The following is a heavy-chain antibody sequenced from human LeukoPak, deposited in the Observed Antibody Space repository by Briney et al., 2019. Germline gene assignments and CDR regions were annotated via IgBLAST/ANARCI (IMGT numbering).Heavy chain of an antibody. Sequence: SQTLSLTCTVSGGSISSGDYYWSWIRQPPGKGLEWIGDIYYSGSTYYNPSLKSRVTISVDTSKNQFSLKLSSVTAADTAVYYCDRVGDYYDSSGYYLFDYWGQGTLVTVSS. CDR2: IYYSGST. J-gene: IGHJ4*02. D-gene: IGHD3-22*01. V-gene: IGHV4-30-4*01. CDR3: DRVGDYYDSSGYYLFDY. CDR1: GGSISSGDYY.